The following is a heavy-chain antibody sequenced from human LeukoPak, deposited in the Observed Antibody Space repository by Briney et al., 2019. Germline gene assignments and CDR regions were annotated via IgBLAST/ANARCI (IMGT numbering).Heavy chain of an antibody. CDR1: GYTLTELS. CDR3: ATTDHSAYYDILTGYFKANWFDP. D-gene: IGHD3-9*01. J-gene: IGHJ5*02. V-gene: IGHV1-24*01. CDR2: FDPEDGET. Sequence: GASVKVSCKVSGYTLTELSMHWVRQAPGKGLEWMGGFDPEDGETIYAQKFQGRVTMTEDTSTDTAYMELSSLRSEDTAVYYCATTDHSAYYDILTGYFKANWFDPWGQGTLVTVSS.